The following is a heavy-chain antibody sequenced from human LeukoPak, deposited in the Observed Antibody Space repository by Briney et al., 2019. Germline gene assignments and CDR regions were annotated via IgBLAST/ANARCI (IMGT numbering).Heavy chain of an antibody. CDR1: GYTLTELS. J-gene: IGHJ4*02. CDR2: FDPEDGET. CDR3: ATPFYGDYGFDY. V-gene: IGHV1-24*01. Sequence: ASVKVSCKVSGYTLTELSMHWVRQAPGKGLEWMGGFDPEDGETIYAQKFQGGVTMTEDTSTDTAYMELSSLRSEDTAVYYCATPFYGDYGFDYWGQGTLVTVSS. D-gene: IGHD4-17*01.